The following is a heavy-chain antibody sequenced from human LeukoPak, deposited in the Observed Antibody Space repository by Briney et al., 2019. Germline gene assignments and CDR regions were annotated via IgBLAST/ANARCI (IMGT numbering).Heavy chain of an antibody. D-gene: IGHD6-19*01. CDR3: ARHGSSGWPQYYGMDV. V-gene: IGHV4-59*08. Sequence: KPSETLSLTCTVSGGSISSYYWSWIRQPPGKGLEWIGYIYYSGSTNYNPSLKSRVTISVDTSKNQFSLKLSSVTAADTAVYYCARHGSSGWPQYYGMDVWGQGTTVTVSS. CDR1: GGSISSYY. CDR2: IYYSGST. J-gene: IGHJ6*02.